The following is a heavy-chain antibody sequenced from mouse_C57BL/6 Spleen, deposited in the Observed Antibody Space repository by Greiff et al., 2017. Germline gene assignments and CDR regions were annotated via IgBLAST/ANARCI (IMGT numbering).Heavy chain of an antibody. CDR3: TFSTVVATPYFDV. V-gene: IGHV1-5*01. CDR1: GYTFTSYW. J-gene: IGHJ1*03. CDR2: IYPGNSAT. D-gene: IGHD1-1*01. Sequence: EVKLQESGTVLARPGASVKMSCKTSGYTFTSYWMHWVKQRPGQGLEWLGAIYPGNSATSYNQKFKGKAKLTAVTAASTAYMELSSLTNEDSAVYYWTFSTVVATPYFDVWGTGTTVTVSS.